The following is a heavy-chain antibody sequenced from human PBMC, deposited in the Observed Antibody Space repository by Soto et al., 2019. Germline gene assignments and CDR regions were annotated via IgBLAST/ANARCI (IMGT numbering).Heavy chain of an antibody. CDR3: ARDMYYDFWSGVDHLYYFDY. CDR1: GYTFTSYG. J-gene: IGHJ4*02. CDR2: ISAYNGNT. V-gene: IGHV1-18*01. Sequence: QVQLVQSGAEVKKPGASVKVSCKASGYTFTSYGISWVRQAPGQGLEWMGWISAYNGNTNYAQKLTGRVTMTTDTSTSTAYMELRSLRSDDTAVYYCARDMYYDFWSGVDHLYYFDYWGQGTLVTVSS. D-gene: IGHD3-3*01.